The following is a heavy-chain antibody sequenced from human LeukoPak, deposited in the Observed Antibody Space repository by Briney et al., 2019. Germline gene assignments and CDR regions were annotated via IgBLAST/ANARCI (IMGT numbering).Heavy chain of an antibody. V-gene: IGHV3-7*01. J-gene: IGHJ6*02. D-gene: IGHD3-10*01. Sequence: GGSLRLSCAASGFTFSSYWMSWVRQAPGKGLEWVAIINQDGSEKYYVDSVKGRFTISRDNTETSLYLQMNSLRAEDTAVYYCAKERDYYGSGPPVWGQGTTVIVSS. CDR3: AKERDYYGSGPPV. CDR1: GFTFSSYW. CDR2: INQDGSEK.